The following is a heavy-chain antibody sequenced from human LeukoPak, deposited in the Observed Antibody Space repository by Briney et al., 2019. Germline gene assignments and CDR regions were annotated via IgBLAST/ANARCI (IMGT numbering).Heavy chain of an antibody. CDR3: ARDKEAAVDFWSGYYPL. V-gene: IGHV3-7*01. CDR1: GFLFSSYW. D-gene: IGHD3-3*01. CDR2: IKRGGSER. Sequence: GGSLRLSCAASGFLFSSYWMGWVRQAPGKGLEWVANIKRGGSERYYEDSVKGRFTISRDNAQNSLYLQMNSLREEDPAVYYCARDKEAAVDFWSGYYPLWGQGTLVTVSS. J-gene: IGHJ4*02.